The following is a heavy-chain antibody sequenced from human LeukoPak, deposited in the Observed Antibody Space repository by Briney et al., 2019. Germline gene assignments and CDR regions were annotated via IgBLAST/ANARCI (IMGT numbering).Heavy chain of an antibody. CDR2: MNPNSGNT. Sequence: ASVKVSCKASGYTFTSYDINWVRQATGQGLEWMGWMNPNSGNTGYAQKFQGRVTMTRNTSISTAYMELSRLRSDDTAVYYCARDRQFAAMDYYYYYMDVWGKGTTVTVSS. V-gene: IGHV1-8*01. J-gene: IGHJ6*03. D-gene: IGHD5-18*01. CDR1: GYTFTSYD. CDR3: ARDRQFAAMDYYYYYMDV.